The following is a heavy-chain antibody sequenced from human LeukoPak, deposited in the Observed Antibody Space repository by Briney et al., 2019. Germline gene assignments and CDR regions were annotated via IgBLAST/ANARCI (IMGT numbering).Heavy chain of an antibody. J-gene: IGHJ4*02. CDR1: GFTLGNYA. CDR3: AKKSPPTDTVVTDDY. Sequence: PGGSLRLSCAASGFTLGNYAMSWVRQAPGKGLEWVSSMSSSGGSTYYADSVKGRFTFSRDNPKNTLYLQMNSLRAEDTAVYYCAKKSPPTDTVVTDDYWGQGTLVTVSS. D-gene: IGHD2-21*02. V-gene: IGHV3-23*01. CDR2: MSSSGGST.